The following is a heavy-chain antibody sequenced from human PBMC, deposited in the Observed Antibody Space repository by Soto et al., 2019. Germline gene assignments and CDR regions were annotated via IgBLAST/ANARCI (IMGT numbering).Heavy chain of an antibody. J-gene: IGHJ5*02. D-gene: IGHD3-22*01. CDR3: ARDRQYYYDSSGYFPRWFDP. CDR1: GGSISSYY. V-gene: IGHV4-59*01. Sequence: SETLSLTCTVSGGSISSYYWSWIRQPPGKGLEWFGYIYYSGSTNYNPSLKSRVTISVDTSKNQFSLKLSSVTAADTAVYYCARDRQYYYDSSGYFPRWFDPWGQGTLVTVS. CDR2: IYYSGST.